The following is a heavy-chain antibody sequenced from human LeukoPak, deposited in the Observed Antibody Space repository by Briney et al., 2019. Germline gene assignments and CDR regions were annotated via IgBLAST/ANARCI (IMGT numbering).Heavy chain of an antibody. Sequence: GGSLRLSCAAAGFTFSSYAIHWVRQAPGKGLEYVSAISSNGGSTYYANSLKRRFTISRDNSKNTLYPQMGSLRAEDMAVYYCARALFGDQAKMGAFDIWGQGTMVTVSS. CDR1: GFTFSSYA. CDR3: ARALFGDQAKMGAFDI. J-gene: IGHJ3*02. CDR2: ISSNGGST. D-gene: IGHD4-17*01. V-gene: IGHV3-64*01.